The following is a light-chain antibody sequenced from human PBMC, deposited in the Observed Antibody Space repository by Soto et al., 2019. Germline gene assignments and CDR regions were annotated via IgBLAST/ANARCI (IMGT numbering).Light chain of an antibody. J-gene: IGKJ1*01. V-gene: IGKV1-39*01. CDR2: AAS. CDR3: PLSSSFPKP. CDR1: QTVTSY. Sequence: PSSLYASVGDRVTLTCRASQTVTSYLNWYQQKPGKAPKLLIYAASTLQSGVPSRFSGSGSGTEFNLTIISLQPDDFAAYSCPLSSSFPKPFARGTKVDIK.